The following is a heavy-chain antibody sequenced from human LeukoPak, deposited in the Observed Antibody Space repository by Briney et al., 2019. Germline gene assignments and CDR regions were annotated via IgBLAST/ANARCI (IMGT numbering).Heavy chain of an antibody. CDR3: ARDRAAADLDY. V-gene: IGHV3-30*03. CDR1: GFTFSSYG. D-gene: IGHD6-13*01. Sequence: PGRSLRLSCAASGFTFSSYGMHWVRQAPGKGLEWVAFISYDGSRQYYADSVKGRLTISRDNPKNTLYLQTNTLRPEDTAVYYCARDRAAADLDYWGQGTLVTVSS. J-gene: IGHJ4*02. CDR2: ISYDGSRQ.